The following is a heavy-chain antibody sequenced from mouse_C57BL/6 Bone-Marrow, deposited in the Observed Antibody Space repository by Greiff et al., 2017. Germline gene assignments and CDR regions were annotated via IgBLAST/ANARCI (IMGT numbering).Heavy chain of an antibody. J-gene: IGHJ1*03. Sequence: QVQLQQPGAELVRPGTSVKLSCKASGYTFTSYWMHWVKQRPGQGLEWIGVIDPSDSYTNYNQKFKGKAPLTVDTSSSTAYMQLSSLTAEDSAVYYCASWYFDVWGTGTTVTVSS. CDR3: ASWYFDV. CDR1: GYTFTSYW. CDR2: IDPSDSYT. V-gene: IGHV1-59*01.